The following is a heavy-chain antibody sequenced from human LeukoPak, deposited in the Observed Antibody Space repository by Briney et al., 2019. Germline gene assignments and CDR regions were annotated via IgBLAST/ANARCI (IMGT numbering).Heavy chain of an antibody. J-gene: IGHJ5*02. CDR3: ASRPPRKYCSGGSCYSRGWFDP. V-gene: IGHV4-4*02. CDR1: GGSISSSNW. CDR2: IYHSGST. D-gene: IGHD2-15*01. Sequence: SETLSLTCAVSGGSISSSNWWRWVRQPPGKGLEWIGEIYHSGSTNYNPSLKSRVTISVDKSKNQFSLKLSSVTAADTAVYYCASRPPRKYCSGGSCYSRGWFDPWGQGTLVTVSS.